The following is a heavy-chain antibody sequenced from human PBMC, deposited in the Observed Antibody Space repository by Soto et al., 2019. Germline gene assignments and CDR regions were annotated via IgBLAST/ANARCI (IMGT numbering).Heavy chain of an antibody. Sequence: SVKVSCKASGGTFSSYAISWVRQAPGQGLEWMGGIIPIFGTANYAQKFQGRVTITADESTSTAYMELSSLRSEDTAVYYCARHDDILTGGRADYYYYGMDVWGQGTTVTVSS. CDR1: GGTFSSYA. CDR2: IIPIFGTA. CDR3: ARHDDILTGGRADYYYYGMDV. V-gene: IGHV1-69*13. J-gene: IGHJ6*02. D-gene: IGHD3-9*01.